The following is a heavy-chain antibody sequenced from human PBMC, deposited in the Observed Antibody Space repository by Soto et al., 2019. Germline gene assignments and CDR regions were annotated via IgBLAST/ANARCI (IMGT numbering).Heavy chain of an antibody. D-gene: IGHD6-19*01. CDR3: VETPGWPGFDF. J-gene: IGHJ4*02. V-gene: IGHV3-53*01. Sequence: EVQLVESGGGLIQPGGSLRLSCAASGFAVSSKYMTWVRQAPGKGLEWVSVIYGRGTTYYADSVKALFTISRDTSKKTLYLKMNTLRSEDTAGYYSVETPGWPGFDFWGQGALVTVSS. CDR2: IYGRGTT. CDR1: GFAVSSKY.